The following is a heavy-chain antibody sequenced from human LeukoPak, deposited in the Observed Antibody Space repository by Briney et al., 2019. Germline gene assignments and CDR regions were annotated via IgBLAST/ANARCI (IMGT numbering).Heavy chain of an antibody. V-gene: IGHV1-69*02. CDR3: AYCTNGVCYRGGVYGMDV. J-gene: IGHJ6*02. Sequence: ASVKVSCQPSGCSFRSYPLSWVRQAPGQGLEWMVRMVPILGLANYPQKFQGRVTITADNSTSTAYIELSSLRSEDTAVYYCAYCTNGVCYRGGVYGMDVWGQGTTVTVSS. CDR1: GCSFRSYP. D-gene: IGHD2-8*01. CDR2: MVPILGLA.